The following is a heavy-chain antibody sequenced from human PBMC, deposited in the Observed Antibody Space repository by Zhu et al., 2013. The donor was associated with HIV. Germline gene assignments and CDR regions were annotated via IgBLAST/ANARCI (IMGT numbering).Heavy chain of an antibody. CDR2: INPNSGGT. V-gene: IGHV1-2*02. Sequence: QVQLVQSGAEVKKPGASVKVSCKASGYTFTGYYMHWVRQAPGQGLEWMGWINPNSGGTNYAQKFQGRVTMTRDTSISTAYMELSRLRSDDTAVYYCARDLRIVVVMRTYYYYYGMDVWGQGTTVTVSS. CDR1: GYTFTGYY. D-gene: IGHD3-22*01. CDR3: ARDLRIVVVMRTYYYYYGMDV. J-gene: IGHJ6*02.